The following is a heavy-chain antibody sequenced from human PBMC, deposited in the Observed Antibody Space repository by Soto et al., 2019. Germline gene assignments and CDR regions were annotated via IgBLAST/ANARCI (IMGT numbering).Heavy chain of an antibody. V-gene: IGHV4-34*01. D-gene: IGHD3-3*01. Sequence: PXETLYLTCSVYGGSVNGYYWNWIRQPPGKGLEWIGEINHTGGTHYNPSLKSRVTMSVDTSKNQFSLRLSSVTAADTAIYYCATRITVFGLLIPPFDHWGQGTQVTVSS. J-gene: IGHJ5*02. CDR3: ATRITVFGLLIPPFDH. CDR2: INHTGGT. CDR1: GGSVNGYY.